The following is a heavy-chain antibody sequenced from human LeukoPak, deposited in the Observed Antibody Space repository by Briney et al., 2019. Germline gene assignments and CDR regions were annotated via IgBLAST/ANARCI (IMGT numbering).Heavy chain of an antibody. J-gene: IGHJ3*02. CDR2: ITSSSNLI. Sequence: GGSLRLSCAASGFTFGSHSMNWVRQAPGKGLEWLSYITSSSNLIYYADSVKGRFTISRDNTKNSVYLQMSSLRAEDTAVYYCARVESEGANAFDIWGQGTMVTVSS. CDR3: ARVESEGANAFDI. CDR1: GFTFGSHS. D-gene: IGHD1-26*01. V-gene: IGHV3-48*04.